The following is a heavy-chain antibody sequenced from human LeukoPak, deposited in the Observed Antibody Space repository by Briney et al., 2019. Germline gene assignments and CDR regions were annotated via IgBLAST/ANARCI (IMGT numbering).Heavy chain of an antibody. CDR1: GGSFSGYY. V-gene: IGHV4-34*01. D-gene: IGHD6-13*01. CDR2: INHSGST. Sequence: SETLSLTRAVYGGSFSGYYWSWIRQPPGKGLEWIGEINHSGSTNYNPSLKSRVTISVDTSKNQFSLKLSSVTAADTAVYYCARGARIAAAGTIDYWGQGTLVTVSS. CDR3: ARGARIAAAGTIDY. J-gene: IGHJ4*02.